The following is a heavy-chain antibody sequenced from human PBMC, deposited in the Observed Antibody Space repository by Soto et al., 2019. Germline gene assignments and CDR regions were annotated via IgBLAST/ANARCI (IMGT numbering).Heavy chain of an antibody. CDR3: ASNEMEDCSGGSCHEAFDI. V-gene: IGHV1-45*02. D-gene: IGHD2-15*01. Sequence: GASVKVSCKASGYTFTYRYLHWVRQAPGQALEWMGWITPFNGNTNYAQKFQDRVTITRDRSMSTAYMELSSLRSEDTAMYYCASNEMEDCSGGSCHEAFDIWGQGTMVTVSS. CDR2: ITPFNGNT. J-gene: IGHJ3*02. CDR1: GYTFTYRY.